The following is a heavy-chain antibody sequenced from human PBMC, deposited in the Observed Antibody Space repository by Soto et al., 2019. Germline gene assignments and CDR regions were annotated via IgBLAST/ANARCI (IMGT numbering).Heavy chain of an antibody. D-gene: IGHD6-13*01. Sequence: QVQLVESGGGVVQPGGSLRLSCAASGFTFSSDGMHWVRQAPGEGLEWVVVISYDGSIQYYTDSAKGRFTISRDNSKSTLYLQMNSLRAEDTAVYYCAKEIRAYSSSWSFDYWGQGTLVTVSS. CDR3: AKEIRAYSSSWSFDY. CDR2: ISYDGSIQ. CDR1: GFTFSSDG. V-gene: IGHV3-30*18. J-gene: IGHJ4*02.